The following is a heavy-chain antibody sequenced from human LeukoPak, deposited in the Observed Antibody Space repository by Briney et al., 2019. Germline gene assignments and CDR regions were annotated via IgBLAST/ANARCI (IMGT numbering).Heavy chain of an antibody. CDR3: ARGVYIAAAQYGY. D-gene: IGHD6-13*01. J-gene: IGHJ4*02. Sequence: SETLSLTCTVSGGSISSYYWSWIRQPPGKGLEWIGYIYYSGTTNYNPSLKSRVTIPVDTSKNQFSLKLSSVTAADTAVYYCARGVYIAAAQYGYWGRGTLVTVSS. CDR2: IYYSGTT. CDR1: GGSISSYY. V-gene: IGHV4-59*01.